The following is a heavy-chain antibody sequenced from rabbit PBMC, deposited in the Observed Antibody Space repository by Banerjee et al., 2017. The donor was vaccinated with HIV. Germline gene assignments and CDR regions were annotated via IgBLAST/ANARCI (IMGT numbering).Heavy chain of an antibody. CDR2: IYIGSGYI. V-gene: IGHV1S40*01. CDR3: ARDLVYAGGGSNF. D-gene: IGHD8-1*01. CDR1: GFSFSSSYY. J-gene: IGHJ4*01. Sequence: QSLEESGGGLVQPEGSLTLTCTASGFSFSSSYYMCWVRQAPGKGLEWIGCIYIGSGYIYYATWAKGRFTISKTSSTTVTLQMTSLTAADTATYFCARDLVYAGGGSNFWGPGTLVTVS.